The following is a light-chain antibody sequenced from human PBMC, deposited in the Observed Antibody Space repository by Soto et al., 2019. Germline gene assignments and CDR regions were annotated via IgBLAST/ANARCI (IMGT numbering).Light chain of an antibody. V-gene: IGLV1-47*01. CDR1: SSNIGSNY. Sequence: QAVVTQPPSASGTPGQRVTISCSGSSSNIGSNYVYWYQQLPGTAPKLLIYRNNQRPSGVPDRFSGSKSGTSASLAISGLRSEDEADHYCAAWDDSLSGRVVFGGGTKLTVL. J-gene: IGLJ2*01. CDR3: AAWDDSLSGRVV. CDR2: RNN.